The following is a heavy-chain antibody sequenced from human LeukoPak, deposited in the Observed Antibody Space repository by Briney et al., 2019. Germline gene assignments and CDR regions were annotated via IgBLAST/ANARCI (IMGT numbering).Heavy chain of an antibody. D-gene: IGHD6-19*01. CDR2: ISSSSSTK. J-gene: IGHJ4*02. CDR3: ARDQQWLEIFDY. V-gene: IGHV3-48*01. Sequence: GGSLRLSCAASGFTFSSYSMNWVRQAPGKGLEWVSYISSSSSTKYYADSVKGRFNMSRDNAKNSLYMQMNSLRAEDTAVYYCARDQQWLEIFDYWGQGTLVTVSS. CDR1: GFTFSSYS.